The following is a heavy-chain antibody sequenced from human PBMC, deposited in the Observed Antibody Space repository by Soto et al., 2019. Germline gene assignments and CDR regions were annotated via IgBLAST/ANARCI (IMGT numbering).Heavy chain of an antibody. CDR1: GYTFTSYG. CDR3: ARGDYYDSSGYDAFDI. Sequence: ASVKVSCKASGYTFTSYGISWVRQAPGQGLEWMGWISAYNGNTNYAQKLQGRVTMTTDTSTSTAYMELRSLRSDDTAVYYCARGDYYDSSGYDAFDIGGQGKMVTVS. CDR2: ISAYNGNT. V-gene: IGHV1-18*01. J-gene: IGHJ3*02. D-gene: IGHD3-22*01.